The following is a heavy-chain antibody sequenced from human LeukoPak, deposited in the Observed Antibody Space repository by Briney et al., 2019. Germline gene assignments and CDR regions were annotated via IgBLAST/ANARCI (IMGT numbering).Heavy chain of an antibody. CDR2: ISYDGSNK. CDR1: GFTFSSYA. V-gene: IGHV3-30*04. D-gene: IGHD3-10*01. J-gene: IGHJ4*02. CDR3: ASAWYYYGSGSYYYFDY. Sequence: GGSLRLSCAASGFTFSSYAMHWVRQAPGKGLEWVAVISYDGSNKYYADSVKGRFTIPRDNSKNTLYLQMNSLRAEDTAVYYCASAWYYYGSGSYYYFDYWGQGTLVTVSS.